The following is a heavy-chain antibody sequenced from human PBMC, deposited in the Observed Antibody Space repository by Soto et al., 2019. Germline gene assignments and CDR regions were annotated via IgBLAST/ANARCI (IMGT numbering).Heavy chain of an antibody. Sequence: GESLKLSCKGSGYSFTSYWIGWVRQMPGKGLEWMGIIYPGDSDTRYSPSFQGQVTISADKSISTAYLQWSSLKASDTAMYYCARGPLHIVVVPASALGYYYYMDVWGKGTTVTVSS. V-gene: IGHV5-51*01. CDR2: IYPGDSDT. D-gene: IGHD2-2*01. CDR1: GYSFTSYW. J-gene: IGHJ6*03. CDR3: ARGPLHIVVVPASALGYYYYMDV.